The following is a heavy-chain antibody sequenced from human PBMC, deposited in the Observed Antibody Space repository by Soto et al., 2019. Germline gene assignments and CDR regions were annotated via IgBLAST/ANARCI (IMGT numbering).Heavy chain of an antibody. Sequence: GASVKVSCKASGYTFTGYHMHWVRQAPGQGLEWMGWINPNSGATDYAQKFQGRVTMTRDTSISAAYMELTRLTSDDTAVYYCARLLGSYLDCWGQGTLVTVSS. D-gene: IGHD7-27*01. CDR1: GYTFTGYH. J-gene: IGHJ4*02. V-gene: IGHV1-2*02. CDR2: INPNSGAT. CDR3: ARLLGSYLDC.